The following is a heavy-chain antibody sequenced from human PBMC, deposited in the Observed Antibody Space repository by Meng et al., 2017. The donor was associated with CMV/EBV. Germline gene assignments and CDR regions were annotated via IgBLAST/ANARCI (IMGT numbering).Heavy chain of an antibody. CDR2: ISGSGGST. CDR3: ARESVAAPPAGYGMDV. J-gene: IGHJ6*02. Sequence: GSLKISCAASGFTFSSYAMSWVRQAPGKGLEWVSAISGSGGSTYYADSVKGRFTISRDNAKNSLYLQMNSLRAEDTAVYYCARESVAAPPAGYGMDVWGQGTTVTVSS. CDR1: GFTFSSYA. V-gene: IGHV3-23*01. D-gene: IGHD6-6*01.